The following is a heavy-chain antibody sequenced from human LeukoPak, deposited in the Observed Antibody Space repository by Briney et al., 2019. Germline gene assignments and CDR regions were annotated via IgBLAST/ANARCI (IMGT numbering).Heavy chain of an antibody. CDR2: ISSSGSTI. Sequence: GGSLRLSCAASGFTFSDYYMSWIRQAPGKGLEWVSYISSSGSTIYYADSVKGRFTISRDNAKNSLYLQMNSLRAEDTAVYYCARDTYYYDSSGPDAFDLWGQGTMVTVSS. CDR1: GFTFSDYY. V-gene: IGHV3-11*01. CDR3: ARDTYYYDSSGPDAFDL. J-gene: IGHJ3*01. D-gene: IGHD3-22*01.